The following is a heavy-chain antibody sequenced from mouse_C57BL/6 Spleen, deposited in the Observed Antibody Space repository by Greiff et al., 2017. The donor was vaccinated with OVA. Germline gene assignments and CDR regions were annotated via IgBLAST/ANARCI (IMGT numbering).Heavy chain of an antibody. Sequence: VQLQQSGPELVKPGASVKMSCKASGYTFTDYNMHWVKQSHGKSLEWIGYINPNNGGTSYNQKFKGKATLTVNKSSSTAYMELRSLTSEDSAVYYCARGNYYSKGFAYWGQGTLVTVSA. J-gene: IGHJ3*01. CDR3: ARGNYYSKGFAY. D-gene: IGHD2-5*01. V-gene: IGHV1-22*01. CDR2: INPNNGGT. CDR1: GYTFTDYN.